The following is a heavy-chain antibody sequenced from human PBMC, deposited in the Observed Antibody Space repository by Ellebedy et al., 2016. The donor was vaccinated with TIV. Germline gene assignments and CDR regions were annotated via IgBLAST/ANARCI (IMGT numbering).Heavy chain of an antibody. J-gene: IGHJ4*02. CDR3: ARGSGITGTTIVY. CDR1: GYTFTSYD. D-gene: IGHD1-7*01. Sequence: ASVKVSXXASGYTFTSYDINWVRQATGQGLEWMGWMNPNSGNTGYAQKFQGRVTMTRNTSISTAYMELSSLRSEDTAVYYCARGSGITGTTIVYWGQGTLVTVSS. CDR2: MNPNSGNT. V-gene: IGHV1-8*01.